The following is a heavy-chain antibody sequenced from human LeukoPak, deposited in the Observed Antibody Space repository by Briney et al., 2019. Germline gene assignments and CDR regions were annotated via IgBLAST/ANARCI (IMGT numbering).Heavy chain of an antibody. V-gene: IGHV4-34*01. CDR2: INHSGST. J-gene: IGHJ4*02. Sequence: SETLSLTCAVYGGSFSGYYWSWIRQPPGKGLEWIGEINHSGSTNYNPSLKSRVTISVDTPKNQFSLKLSSVTAADTAVYYCARRVQLRYFDWLLYPIFDYWGQGTLVTVSS. CDR3: ARRVQLRYFDWLLYPIFDY. CDR1: GGSFSGYY. D-gene: IGHD3-9*01.